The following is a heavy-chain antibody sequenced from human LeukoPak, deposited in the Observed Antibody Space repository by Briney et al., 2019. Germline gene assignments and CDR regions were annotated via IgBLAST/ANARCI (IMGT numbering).Heavy chain of an antibody. Sequence: GGSLRLSCAASGFTFSSYGMSWVRQAPGKGLEWVSAISGSGGSTYYADSVKGRFTISRDNSKNTLYLQMNSLRSDDTALYYCAKDQWLVLNYWGQGTLVTASS. D-gene: IGHD6-19*01. V-gene: IGHV3-23*01. CDR3: AKDQWLVLNY. CDR1: GFTFSSYG. CDR2: ISGSGGST. J-gene: IGHJ4*02.